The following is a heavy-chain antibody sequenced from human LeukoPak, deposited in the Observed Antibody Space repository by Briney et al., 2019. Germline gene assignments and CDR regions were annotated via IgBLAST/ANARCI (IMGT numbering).Heavy chain of an antibody. Sequence: PSETLSLTCAVYGGSFSGYYWSWIRQPPGKGLEWIGTIYNRGSTFYNPSLESRVTISVDTSKNQFSLRLTSVTAADTAVYHCARVGYDRSGYYLRPFDYWGQGTLVTVSS. CDR1: GGSFSGYY. J-gene: IGHJ4*02. V-gene: IGHV4-34*01. CDR3: ARVGYDRSGYYLRPFDY. CDR2: IYNRGST. D-gene: IGHD3-22*01.